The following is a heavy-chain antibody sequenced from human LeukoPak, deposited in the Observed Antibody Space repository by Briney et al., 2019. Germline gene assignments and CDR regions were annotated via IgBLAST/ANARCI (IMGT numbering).Heavy chain of an antibody. CDR2: ISSNGGST. D-gene: IGHD5-24*01. CDR1: GFTFSSYA. Sequence: AGGSLRLSCAASGFTFSSYAMSWVRQAPGKGLEYVSAISSNGGSTYYANSVKGRFTISRDNSKNTLYLQMGSLRAEDMAVYYCARGGGRWLQRGFDYWGQGTLVTVSS. V-gene: IGHV3-64*01. CDR3: ARGGGRWLQRGFDY. J-gene: IGHJ4*02.